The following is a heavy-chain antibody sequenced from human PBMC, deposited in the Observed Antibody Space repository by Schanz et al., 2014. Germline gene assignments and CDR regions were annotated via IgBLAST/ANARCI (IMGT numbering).Heavy chain of an antibody. V-gene: IGHV1-18*01. Sequence: QVQLVQSGAEVKKPGASVKVSCKASGYTFSSYGITWVRQAPGQGLEWMGWINGYNGHTLYAQKFQGRVTMTRDTSTSTVYMELSSLRSEDTAVYYCARGPRGTSPWGQGTLVTVSS. CDR1: GYTFSSYG. CDR2: INGYNGHT. J-gene: IGHJ5*02. CDR3: ARGPRGTSP. D-gene: IGHD3-10*01.